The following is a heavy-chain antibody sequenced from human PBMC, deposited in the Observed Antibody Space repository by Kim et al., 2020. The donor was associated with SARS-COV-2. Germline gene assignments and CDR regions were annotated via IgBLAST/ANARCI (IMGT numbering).Heavy chain of an antibody. D-gene: IGHD6-13*01. CDR1: GGSISSSSYY. V-gene: IGHV4-39*01. CDR3: ARQSPYLYSSSWLPFDY. Sequence: SETLSLTCTVSGGSISSSSYYWGWIRQPPGKGLEWIGSIYYSGSTYYNPSLKSRVTISVDTSKNQFSLKLSSVTAADTAVYYCARQSPYLYSSSWLPFDYWGQGTLVTVSS. J-gene: IGHJ4*02. CDR2: IYYSGST.